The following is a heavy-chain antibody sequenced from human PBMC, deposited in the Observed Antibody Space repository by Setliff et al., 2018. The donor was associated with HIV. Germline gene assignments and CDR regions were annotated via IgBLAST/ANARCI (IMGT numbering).Heavy chain of an antibody. V-gene: IGHV4-34*01. CDR3: ARLRWAATAGTWDYYYGMDV. D-gene: IGHD6-13*01. Sequence: PSETLSLTCAVYGASFSGYYWSWVRQPPGKGLEWIGEINHSGSTNYNPSLKSRVTISVDTSKNQFSLKVRSVTAADTAVCYCARLRWAATAGTWDYYYGMDVWGQGTTVTVSS. CDR2: INHSGST. CDR1: GASFSGYY. J-gene: IGHJ6*02.